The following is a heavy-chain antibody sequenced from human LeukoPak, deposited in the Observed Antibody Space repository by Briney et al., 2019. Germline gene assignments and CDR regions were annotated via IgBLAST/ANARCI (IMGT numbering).Heavy chain of an antibody. J-gene: IGHJ4*02. D-gene: IGHD1-26*01. V-gene: IGHV3-30-3*01. Sequence: PGGSLRLSCAASGFTFGVYAMHWVRQTPGKGLEWVAVISYGGSDKNYADSVKGRFTISGDNSKNTLFMQMNDLRVEDTAVYYCARGKTVSGDLDYWGQGTLVTVSS. CDR2: ISYGGSDK. CDR3: ARGKTVSGDLDY. CDR1: GFTFGVYA.